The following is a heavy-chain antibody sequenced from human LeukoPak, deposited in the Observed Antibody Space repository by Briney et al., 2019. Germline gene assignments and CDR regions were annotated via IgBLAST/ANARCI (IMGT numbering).Heavy chain of an antibody. V-gene: IGHV6-1*01. CDR2: TYYRSKWYN. Sequence: SQTLSLTCAISGDSVSSDTASWNWIRQSPSRGLEWLGRTYYRSKWYNDYALSVKSRITLNPDTSKNQFSLQLNSVTPEDTAVYYCARGTLYATSWNFDYWGQGTLVTVSS. CDR1: GDSVSSDTAS. CDR3: ARGTLYATSWNFDY. D-gene: IGHD2-2*01. J-gene: IGHJ4*02.